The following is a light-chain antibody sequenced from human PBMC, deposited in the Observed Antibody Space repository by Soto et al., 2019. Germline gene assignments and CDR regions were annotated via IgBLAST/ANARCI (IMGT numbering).Light chain of an antibody. CDR3: QQYGSSSWT. Sequence: EIVLTQSPGTLSLSPGERATLSCRASQSVSSSYLAWYQQKPGQAPRLLIYGTSSRATAIPDRFSGSGSGTDFTLTISRLEPEDFAVYYCQQYGSSSWTFGPGTKVDI. CDR1: QSVSSSY. J-gene: IGKJ1*01. V-gene: IGKV3-20*01. CDR2: GTS.